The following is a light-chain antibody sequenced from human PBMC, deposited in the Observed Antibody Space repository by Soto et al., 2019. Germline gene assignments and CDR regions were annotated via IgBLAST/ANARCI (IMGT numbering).Light chain of an antibody. CDR2: GAS. CDR3: QQYDTWPPWT. Sequence: ETGMTQSPATLSVSPGEGATLSCRASQSVSTNLAWYQQKPGQPPRLLIYGASTRATGIPARFSGSGSGTEFTLTISSLQSEDFAVYYCQQYDTWPPWTFGQGTKVEIK. CDR1: QSVSTN. J-gene: IGKJ1*01. V-gene: IGKV3-15*01.